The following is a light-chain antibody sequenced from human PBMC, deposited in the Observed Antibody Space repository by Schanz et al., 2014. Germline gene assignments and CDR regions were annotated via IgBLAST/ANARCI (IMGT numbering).Light chain of an antibody. J-gene: IGLJ3*02. CDR1: SSDVGGYDY. CDR2: DVS. V-gene: IGLV2-14*03. CDR3: SSYTSSSRV. Sequence: QSALTRPASVSGSPGQSITISCTGTSSDVGGYDYVSWYQQHPGKAPKLMIYDVSNRPSGVSNRFSGSKSGNTASLTISGLQAEDEADYYCSSYTSSSRVFGGGTKLTVL.